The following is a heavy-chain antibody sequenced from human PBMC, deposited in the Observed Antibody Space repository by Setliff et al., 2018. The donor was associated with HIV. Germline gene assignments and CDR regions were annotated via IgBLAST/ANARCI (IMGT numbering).Heavy chain of an antibody. CDR1: GGSISNYY. V-gene: IGHV4-4*07. CDR3: AGYCGGGSCASI. CDR2: IYSTGST. Sequence: SETLSLTCTVSGGSISNYYWSWIRQPAGKGLEWIGRIYSTGSTNYNPSLKSRVTMSIDTSKNQFSLKLNSVTTADTAMYYCAGYCGGGSCASIWGQGTMVTVSS. D-gene: IGHD2-15*01. J-gene: IGHJ3*02.